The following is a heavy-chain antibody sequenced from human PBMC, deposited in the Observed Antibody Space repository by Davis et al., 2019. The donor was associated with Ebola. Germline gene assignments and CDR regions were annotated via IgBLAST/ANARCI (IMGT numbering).Heavy chain of an antibody. CDR1: GGSFSGYY. D-gene: IGHD3-3*01. CDR2: INHSGST. V-gene: IGHV4-34*01. CDR3: AKSIRDYDFWSGYYFDY. Sequence: MPSETLSLTCAVYGGSFSGYYWSWIRQPPGKGLEWIGEINHSGSTNYNPPLKSRVTISVDTSKNQFSLKLSSVTAADTAVYYCAKSIRDYDFWSGYYFDYWGQGTLVTVSS. J-gene: IGHJ4*02.